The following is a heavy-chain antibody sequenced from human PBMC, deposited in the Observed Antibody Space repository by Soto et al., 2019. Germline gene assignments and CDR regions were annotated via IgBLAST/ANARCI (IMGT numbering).Heavy chain of an antibody. CDR3: VRSSGWIFDY. CDR1: GFTFNDYW. Sequence: PGGSLRLSCAASGFTFNDYWVNWVRQAPGKGLEWVANIKKEGGEKNYADSMQGRFTISRDDTKNSVYLQMNNLRVEDTAVYFCVRSSGWIFDYWGQGGLVSV. D-gene: IGHD6-19*01. CDR2: IKKEGGEK. V-gene: IGHV3-7*03. J-gene: IGHJ4*02.